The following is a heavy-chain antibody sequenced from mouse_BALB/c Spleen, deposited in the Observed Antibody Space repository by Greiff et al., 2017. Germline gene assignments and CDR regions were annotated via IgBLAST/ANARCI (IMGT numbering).Heavy chain of an antibody. CDR1: GYTFSSYW. Sequence: QVQLQQSGAELVKPGASVKISCKASGYTFSSYWIEWVKQRPGHGLEWIGEILPGSGSTNYNEKFKGKATFTVDTSSNTAYMQLSSLTSEDSAVYYCARSGYRYDEGAWFAYWGQGTLVTVSA. V-gene: IGHV1-9*01. D-gene: IGHD2-14*01. CDR3: ARSGYRYDEGAWFAY. J-gene: IGHJ3*01. CDR2: ILPGSGST.